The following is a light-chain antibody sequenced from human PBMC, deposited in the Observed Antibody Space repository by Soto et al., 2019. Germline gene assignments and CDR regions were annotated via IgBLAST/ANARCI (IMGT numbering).Light chain of an antibody. V-gene: IGLV2-11*01. CDR3: SSYADIYTYV. J-gene: IGLJ1*01. CDR1: SSDVGGYNY. Sequence: QSVLTQPRSVSGSPGQSVAISCTGSSSDVGGYNYVSWYQQHPGKAPKLMIDDVNRRPSGVPDRFSGSKSGNTASLTISGLQSEDEADYYCSSYADIYTYVFGTGTKVTVL. CDR2: DVN.